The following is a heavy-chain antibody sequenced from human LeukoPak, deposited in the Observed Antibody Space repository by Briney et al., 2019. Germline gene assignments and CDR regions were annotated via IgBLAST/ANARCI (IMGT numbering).Heavy chain of an antibody. CDR1: GFTFSNYA. V-gene: IGHV3-23*01. D-gene: IGHD6-19*01. J-gene: IGHJ4*02. Sequence: GGSLRLSCATSGFTFSNYAMSWVRQAPGKGLEWVSGISGSGDSTNYAESVKGRFTISRDNSKNTLYLQMNSLRAEDTAVYYCARGGIAVAEAIDYWGQGTLVTVSS. CDR2: ISGSGDST. CDR3: ARGGIAVAEAIDY.